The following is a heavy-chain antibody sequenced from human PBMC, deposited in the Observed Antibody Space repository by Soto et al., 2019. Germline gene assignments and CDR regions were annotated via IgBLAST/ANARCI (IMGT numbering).Heavy chain of an antibody. D-gene: IGHD3-9*01. CDR1: GFTFSSYS. J-gene: IGHJ5*02. V-gene: IGHV3-48*01. CDR2: ISSSSSTI. Sequence: GGSLRHPCAASGFTFSSYSMNRVRQAPGTGLAWVSYISSSSSTIYYADSVKGRFTISRDNSGNTLHLQMDSLRPEDTAFYYCARASYFSEKTAYYAKSFKWFDPWGQGTLVTVSS. CDR3: ARASYFSEKTAYYAKSFKWFDP.